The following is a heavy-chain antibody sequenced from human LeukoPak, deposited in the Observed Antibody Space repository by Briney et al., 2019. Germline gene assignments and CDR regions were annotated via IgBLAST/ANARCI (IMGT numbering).Heavy chain of an antibody. CDR1: EFTTRSYA. J-gene: IGHJ4*02. CDR2: IYPGDSDT. D-gene: IGHD4/OR15-4a*01. CDR3: TRQTYYGALDF. V-gene: IGHV5-51*01. Sequence: GESLKISCSGASEFTTRSYAVHWLQMPGKGLEWMGIIYPGDSDTRYSPSFQGHVINSPDNTISTAYLQWSSLKASDSATYYCTRQTYYGALDFWGQGTLVTVSS.